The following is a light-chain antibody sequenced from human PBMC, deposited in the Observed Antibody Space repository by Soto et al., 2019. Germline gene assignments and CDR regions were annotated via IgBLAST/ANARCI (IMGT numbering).Light chain of an antibody. Sequence: QSALTQPAYVSGSPGQLITISCTGTTSDVGDYNIVSWYQQHPGKAPKLMIYDVSSRPSGVSHRFSGSKSGNTASLTISGIQAEDEADYYCSSYASSNTLLFGGGTKLTVL. CDR1: TSDVGDYNI. J-gene: IGLJ2*01. CDR3: SSYASSNTLL. V-gene: IGLV2-14*01. CDR2: DVS.